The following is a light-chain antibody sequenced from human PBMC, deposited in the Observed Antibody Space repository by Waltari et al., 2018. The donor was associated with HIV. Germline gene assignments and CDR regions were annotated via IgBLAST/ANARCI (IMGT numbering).Light chain of an antibody. CDR2: DAS. V-gene: IGKV3-15*01. CDR3: QQYNSWPGT. J-gene: IGKJ1*01. CDR1: QSVSSN. Sequence: EIVMTQSPATLSVSPGERATLSCRASQSVSSNLAWYQHKPGQAPRLLIYDASTRATGIPARFSGSGSGTEFTLTISSLQSEDFAVYYCQQYNSWPGTFGQRTKVEIK.